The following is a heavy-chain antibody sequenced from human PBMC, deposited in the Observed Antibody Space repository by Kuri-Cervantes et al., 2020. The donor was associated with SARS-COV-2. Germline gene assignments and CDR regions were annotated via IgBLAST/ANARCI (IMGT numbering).Heavy chain of an antibody. CDR2: IYYTGNT. Sequence: LETLSLTCIVSRGSISSSSYYWGWIRQPPGKGLEWIGSIYYTGNTYYNPSLNSRVTMSVDTSKNQFSLKVSSVTAADTAVYYCARALTVPSDCSSTSCPPGYFDLWGRGTLVTVSS. J-gene: IGHJ2*01. CDR3: ARALTVPSDCSSTSCPPGYFDL. D-gene: IGHD2-2*01. V-gene: IGHV4-39*01. CDR1: RGSISSSSYY.